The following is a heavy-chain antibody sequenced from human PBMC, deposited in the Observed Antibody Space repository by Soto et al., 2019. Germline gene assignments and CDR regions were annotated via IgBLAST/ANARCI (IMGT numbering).Heavy chain of an antibody. CDR1: GGSIRGYD. J-gene: IGHJ4*02. CDR3: ARGPRDSPYYYDSSGYLDY. Sequence: PSETMSLTCTVAGGSIRGYDWSWIRQPPGKGLEWIGYIYYSGSTNYNPSLKSRVTISVDTSKNQFSLKLSSVTAADTAVYYCARGPRDSPYYYDSSGYLDYWGQGTLVTVSS. CDR2: IYYSGST. D-gene: IGHD3-22*01. V-gene: IGHV4-59*01.